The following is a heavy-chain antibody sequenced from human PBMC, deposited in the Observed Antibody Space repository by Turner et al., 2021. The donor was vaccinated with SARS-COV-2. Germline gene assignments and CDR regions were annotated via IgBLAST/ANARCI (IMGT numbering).Heavy chain of an antibody. Sequence: QVQLVESGGGVVQPGRSLSPSCDASGFTFSNHGMHWARQGPGKGVEWETIIWDDGSNKYYTDSVRGRFTISRDNSKDTLYLQMNSLRAEDTAVYYCARGCGGSSGCFLIDYWGQGTLVTVSS. CDR2: IWDDGSNK. CDR1: GFTFSNHG. J-gene: IGHJ4*02. D-gene: IGHD6-19*01. CDR3: ARGCGGSSGCFLIDY. V-gene: IGHV3-33*01.